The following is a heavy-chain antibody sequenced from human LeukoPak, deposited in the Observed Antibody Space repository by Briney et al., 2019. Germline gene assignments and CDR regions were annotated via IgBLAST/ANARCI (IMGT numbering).Heavy chain of an antibody. J-gene: IGHJ4*02. V-gene: IGHV4-61*02. CDR2: IYTSGST. CDR3: ARMVIAGTGY. D-gene: IGHD2-15*01. CDR1: GGSISSGSYY. Sequence: SETLSLTCTVSGGSISSGSYYWSWIRQPAGKGLEWIGRIYTSGSTNYNPSLKSRVTISVDTSKNQFSLKLSSVTAADTAVYYCARMVIAGTGYWGQGTLVTVSS.